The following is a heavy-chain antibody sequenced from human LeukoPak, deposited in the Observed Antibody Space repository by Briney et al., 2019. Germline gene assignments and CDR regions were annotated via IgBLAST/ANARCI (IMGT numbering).Heavy chain of an antibody. J-gene: IGHJ5*02. CDR3: ARDPRIAVAGNPWFDP. Sequence: GGSLRLSCAASGFTFSSYSMNWVRQAPGKGPEWVSSISSSSSYIYYADSVKGRFTISRDNAKNSLYLQMDSLRAEDTAVYYCARDPRIAVAGNPWFDPWGQGTLVTVSS. CDR2: ISSSSSYI. CDR1: GFTFSSYS. D-gene: IGHD6-19*01. V-gene: IGHV3-21*01.